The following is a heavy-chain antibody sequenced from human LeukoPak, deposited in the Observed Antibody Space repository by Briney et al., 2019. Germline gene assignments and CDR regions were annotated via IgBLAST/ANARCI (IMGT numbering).Heavy chain of an antibody. CDR3: AEGGYSGYDMLFDY. J-gene: IGHJ4*02. V-gene: IGHV4-34*01. D-gene: IGHD5-12*01. CDR1: GGSFSGYY. CDR2: INHSGST. Sequence: PSETLSLTCAVYGGSFSGYYWSWIRQPPGKGLEWIGEINHSGSTNYNPSLKSRVTISVDTSKNQFSLKLSSVTAADTAVYYCAEGGYSGYDMLFDYWGQGTLVTVSS.